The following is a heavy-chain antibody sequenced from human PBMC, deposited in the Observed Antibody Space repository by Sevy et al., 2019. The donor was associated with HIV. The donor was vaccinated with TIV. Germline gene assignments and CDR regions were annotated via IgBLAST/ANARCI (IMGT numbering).Heavy chain of an antibody. D-gene: IGHD3-9*01. V-gene: IGHV3-21*06. CDR2: SSSSSSYI. Sequence: GGSLRLSCAASGFTFSIYSMNWVRQAPGKGLEWVSCSSSSSSYIYYADSVKGRFTISSDNAKNSLYLQMNGLGAEATAVYYWARDLVSPAPYWGQGTLVTVSS. CDR3: ARDLVSPAPY. J-gene: IGHJ4*02. CDR1: GFTFSIYS.